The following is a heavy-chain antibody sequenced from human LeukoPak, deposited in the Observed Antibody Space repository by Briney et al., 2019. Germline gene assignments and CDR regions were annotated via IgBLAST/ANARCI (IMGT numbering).Heavy chain of an antibody. Sequence: PGRSLRLSCAASGFTFSSYAMHWVRQAPGKGLEWVAVISYDGSNKYYADSVKGRFTISRDNSKNTLYLQMNSLRAEDTAVYCCADTAMVTDYWGQGTLVTVSS. V-gene: IGHV3-30-3*01. CDR2: ISYDGSNK. J-gene: IGHJ4*02. D-gene: IGHD5-18*01. CDR3: ADTAMVTDY. CDR1: GFTFSSYA.